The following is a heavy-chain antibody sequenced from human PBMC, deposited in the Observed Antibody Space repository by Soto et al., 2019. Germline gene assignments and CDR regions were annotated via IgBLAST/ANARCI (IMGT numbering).Heavy chain of an antibody. Sequence: SETLSLTCTVSGGSISSGDYYWSWIRQPPGKGLEWIGYIYYSGSTYYNPSLKSRVTISLDTSKNQFSLKLSSVTAADTAVYSWDKGARSTGVRGFDYWGQGTLVTVSS. CDR3: DKGARSTGVRGFDY. CDR1: GGSISSGDYY. D-gene: IGHD1-1*01. V-gene: IGHV4-30-4*01. J-gene: IGHJ4*02. CDR2: IYYSGST.